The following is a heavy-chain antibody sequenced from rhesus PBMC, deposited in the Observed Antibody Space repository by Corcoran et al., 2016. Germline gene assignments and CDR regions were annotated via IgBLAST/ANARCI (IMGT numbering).Heavy chain of an antibody. CDR3: AQWDRGSALH. J-gene: IGHJ4*01. CDR2: IYSSTGST. D-gene: IGHD1-44*01. V-gene: IGHV4-165*02. Sequence: QVQLQESGPGLVKPSETLSLTCAVSGSSLSGNYWAWIRQPPGKGLEWIGYIYSSTGSTNPNPSLQGRGSISTDTSKNQFSLNLNSVTAADTAVYFCAQWDRGSALHWGQGVLGTVSS. CDR1: GSSLSGNY.